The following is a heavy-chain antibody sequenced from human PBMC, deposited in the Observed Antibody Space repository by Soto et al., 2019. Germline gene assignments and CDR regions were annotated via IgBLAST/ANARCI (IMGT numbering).Heavy chain of an antibody. D-gene: IGHD6-13*01. V-gene: IGHV4-34*01. Sequence: QVQLQRWGAGLLKPSETLSLTCAVYGGSFSGYYWSWIRQPPGKGLEWIGEINHSGSTNYNPSLKSRVTISVDTSKNQFSLKLSSVTAADTAVYYCARGSSWMFYFDYWGQGTLVTVSS. CDR1: GGSFSGYY. CDR3: ARGSSWMFYFDY. J-gene: IGHJ4*02. CDR2: INHSGST.